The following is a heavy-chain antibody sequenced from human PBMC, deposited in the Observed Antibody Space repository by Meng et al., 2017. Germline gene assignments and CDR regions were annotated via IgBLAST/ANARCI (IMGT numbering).Heavy chain of an antibody. D-gene: IGHD3-10*01. CDR2: IIPIFGTA. J-gene: IGHJ4*02. Sequence: SVKVSCKASGYTFTSYYMHWVRQAPGQGLEWMGGIIPIFGTANYAQKFQGRVTITADESTSTAYMELSSLRSEDMAVYYCAREPYGSGSYILYWGQGNRVNGAS. V-gene: IGHV1-69*13. CDR1: GYTFTSYY. CDR3: AREPYGSGSYILY.